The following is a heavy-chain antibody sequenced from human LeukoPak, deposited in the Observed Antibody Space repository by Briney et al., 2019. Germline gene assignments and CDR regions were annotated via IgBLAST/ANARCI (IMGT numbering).Heavy chain of an antibody. J-gene: IGHJ6*04. CDR1: GFIFSDYG. CDR2: ITYDGKKK. D-gene: IGHD3-10*01. Sequence: PGTSLRLSCTSSGFIFSDYGMHWVRQAPGKGLEWVAGITYDGKKKDHADSVKGRFTISRDNSKNTLYFQTNSLRAEDTAVYYCAKWGGDSPISYMDVWAIGTTVIVSS. CDR3: AKWGGDSPISYMDV. V-gene: IGHV3-33*05.